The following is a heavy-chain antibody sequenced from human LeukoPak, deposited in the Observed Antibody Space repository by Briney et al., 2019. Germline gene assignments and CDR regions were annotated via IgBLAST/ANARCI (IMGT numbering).Heavy chain of an antibody. V-gene: IGHV4-4*07. D-gene: IGHD1-26*01. Sequence: SETLSLTCTVSGGSISSYYWSWIRQPAGKGLEWIGRIYTSGSTNYNPSLKSRVTMSVDTSKNQFSLKLSSVTAADTAVYYCATLGLLRGAGFNLATHFDFWGQGTLVTVSS. J-gene: IGHJ4*02. CDR3: ATLGLLRGAGFNLATHFDF. CDR1: GGSISSYY. CDR2: IYTSGST.